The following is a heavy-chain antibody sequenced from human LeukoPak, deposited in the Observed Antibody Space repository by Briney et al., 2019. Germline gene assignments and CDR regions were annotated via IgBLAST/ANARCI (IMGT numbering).Heavy chain of an antibody. CDR2: ISYSGST. D-gene: IGHD3-10*01. CDR3: AAHYGSGSPVDY. CDR1: GGSISSYY. J-gene: IGHJ4*02. V-gene: IGHV4-59*01. Sequence: PSETLSLTCTVSGGSISSYYWSWIRRPPGKGLEWIGYISYSGSTNYNPSLKSRVTISVDTSKNQFSLKLSSVTAADTAVYYCAAHYGSGSPVDYWGQGTLVTVSS.